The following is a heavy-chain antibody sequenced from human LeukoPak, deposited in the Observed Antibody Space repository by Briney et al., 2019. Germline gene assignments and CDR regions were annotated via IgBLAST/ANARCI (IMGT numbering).Heavy chain of an antibody. CDR3: ARDSVTVFGVHYFDY. Sequence: GGSLRLSCAASGFTVSSNYMSWVRQAPGKGLEWVSDIYSGGSTYYAESVKGRFTISRDNSKNTLYLQMNSLRAEDTAVYYCARDSVTVFGVHYFDYWGQGTLVTVSS. CDR2: IYSGGST. CDR1: GFTVSSNY. J-gene: IGHJ4*02. V-gene: IGHV3-66*02. D-gene: IGHD3-3*01.